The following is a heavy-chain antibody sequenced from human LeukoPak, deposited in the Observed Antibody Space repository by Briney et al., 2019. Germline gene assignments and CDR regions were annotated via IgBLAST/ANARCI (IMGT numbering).Heavy chain of an antibody. Sequence: GGSLRLSCAASGFSFSSCAMEWVRQTPGKGLEWVSSISTSSSHIYYADSVRGRFTISRDDAKNSLYLQMNSLRAEDTAVYYCARLGRSHYGKYYFDSWGQGTLVTVSS. V-gene: IGHV3-21*01. D-gene: IGHD1-26*01. J-gene: IGHJ4*02. CDR3: ARLGRSHYGKYYFDS. CDR2: ISTSSSHI. CDR1: GFSFSSCA.